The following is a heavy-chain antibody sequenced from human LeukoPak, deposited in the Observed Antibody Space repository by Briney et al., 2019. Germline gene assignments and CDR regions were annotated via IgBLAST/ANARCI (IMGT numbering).Heavy chain of an antibody. CDR3: ARYSGYDYGIYYYYYGMDV. Sequence: PSETLSHTCTVSGGSISSYYWSWIRQPPGKGLEWIGYIYYSGSTNYNPSLKSRVTISVDTSKNQFSLKPSSVTAADTAVYYCARYSGYDYGIYYYYYGMDVWGQGTTVTVSS. CDR2: IYYSGST. V-gene: IGHV4-59*08. J-gene: IGHJ6*02. CDR1: GGSISSYY. D-gene: IGHD5-12*01.